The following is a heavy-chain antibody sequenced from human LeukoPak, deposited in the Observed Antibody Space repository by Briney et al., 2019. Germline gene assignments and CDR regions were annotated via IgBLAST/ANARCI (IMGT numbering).Heavy chain of an antibody. Sequence: GGSLRLSCAASGFTFSSYAMHWVRQAPGKGLEWVAVISYDGSNKYYADSVKGRFTISRDNAKNSLYLQMNSLRAEDTALYHCARGIYDFWSGYHAFDIWGQGTMVTVSS. V-gene: IGHV3-30-3*01. CDR3: ARGIYDFWSGYHAFDI. CDR1: GFTFSSYA. CDR2: ISYDGSNK. D-gene: IGHD3-3*01. J-gene: IGHJ3*02.